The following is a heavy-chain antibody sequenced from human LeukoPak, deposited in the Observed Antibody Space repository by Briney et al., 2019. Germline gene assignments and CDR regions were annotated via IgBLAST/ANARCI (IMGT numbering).Heavy chain of an antibody. J-gene: IGHJ4*02. CDR2: VSDSGVNT. V-gene: IGHV3-23*01. CDR1: GFSFSGYA. CDR3: AKDTDFWSVLIDY. Sequence: GGSLRLSCAASGFSFSGYAMSWVRQAPGKGLDWVSGVSDSGVNTYYADSVKGRFTISRDNSKYTLFLQMNSLGAEDTAIYYCAKDTDFWSVLIDYWGQGTLVTVSS. D-gene: IGHD3-3*01.